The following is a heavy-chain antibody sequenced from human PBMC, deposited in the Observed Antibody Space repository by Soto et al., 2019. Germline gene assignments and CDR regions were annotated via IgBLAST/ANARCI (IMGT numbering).Heavy chain of an antibody. CDR1: GFSLSSYA. J-gene: IGHJ6*02. Sequence: GSLRLSCAASGFSLSSYAMHWVRQAPGKGLEWVAVISYDGSNKYYADSVKGRFTISRDNSKNTLYLQMNSLRAEDTAVYYCARGVSRGWGPAYYYYGMDVWGQGTTVTVSS. CDR3: ARGVSRGWGPAYYYYGMDV. V-gene: IGHV3-30-3*01. CDR2: ISYDGSNK. D-gene: IGHD6-19*01.